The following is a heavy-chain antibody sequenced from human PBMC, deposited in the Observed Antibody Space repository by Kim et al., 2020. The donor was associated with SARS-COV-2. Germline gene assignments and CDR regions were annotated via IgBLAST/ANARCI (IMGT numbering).Heavy chain of an antibody. CDR3: ARGIPERRETYYDFWSGYFSRGYYYYGMDV. Sequence: ASVKVSCKASGYTFTSYGISWVRQAPGQGLEWMGWISAYNGNTNYAQKLQGRVTMTTDTSTSTAYMELRSLRSDDTAVYYCARGIPERRETYYDFWSGYFSRGYYYYGMDVWGQGTTVTVSS. CDR1: GYTFTSYG. V-gene: IGHV1-18*04. D-gene: IGHD3-3*01. J-gene: IGHJ6*02. CDR2: ISAYNGNT.